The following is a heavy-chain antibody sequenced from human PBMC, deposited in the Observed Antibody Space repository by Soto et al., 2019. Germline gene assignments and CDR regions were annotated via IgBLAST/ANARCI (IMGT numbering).Heavy chain of an antibody. Sequence: GASVKVSFKASGYTFTSYGISWVRQAPGQGLEWMGWISAYNGNTNYAQKLQGRVTMTTDTSTSTAYMELRSLRSDDTAVYYCARDQPTYNWNYPPHDYYYYGMDVWGQGTTVTVSS. D-gene: IGHD1-7*01. CDR2: ISAYNGNT. CDR1: GYTFTSYG. J-gene: IGHJ6*02. V-gene: IGHV1-18*04. CDR3: ARDQPTYNWNYPPHDYYYYGMDV.